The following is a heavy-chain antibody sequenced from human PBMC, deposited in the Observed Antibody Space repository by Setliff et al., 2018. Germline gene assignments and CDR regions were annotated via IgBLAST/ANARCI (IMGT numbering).Heavy chain of an antibody. CDR2: INPNSGGT. J-gene: IGHJ6*03. CDR3: ARDGDILTTYYIYYYYMDV. Sequence: ASVKVSCKASGYTFTGYYIHWVRQAPGQGLEYMGWINPNSGGTNYAPKFQGRVTMTGDTSISTVYMEVSRLRSDDTAVYFCARDGDILTTYYIYYYYMDVWGKGTTVTVSS. CDR1: GYTFTGYY. V-gene: IGHV1-2*02. D-gene: IGHD3-9*01.